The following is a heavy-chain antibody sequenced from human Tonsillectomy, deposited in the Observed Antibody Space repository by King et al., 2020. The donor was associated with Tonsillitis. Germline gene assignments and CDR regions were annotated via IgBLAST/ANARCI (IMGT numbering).Heavy chain of an antibody. CDR3: ARIVYGAYDFDS. J-gene: IGHJ4*02. Sequence: QLQESGPGLVKPSETLSLTCTVSGYSISSGYYWGWIRQPPGKGLEWIGSIYHSGSTYYNPSLKSRVTISVDTSKNQFSLKLSSVTAADTAVYYCARIVYGAYDFDSWGQGTLVTVSS. CDR1: GYSISSGYY. CDR2: IYHSGST. D-gene: IGHD4-17*01. V-gene: IGHV4-38-2*02.